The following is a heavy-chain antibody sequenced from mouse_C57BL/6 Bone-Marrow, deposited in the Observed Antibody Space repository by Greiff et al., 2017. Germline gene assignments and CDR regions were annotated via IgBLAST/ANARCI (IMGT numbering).Heavy chain of an antibody. J-gene: IGHJ3*01. CDR2: IHPSDSDT. V-gene: IGHV1-74*01. Sequence: QVQLKQPGAELVKPGASVKVSCKASGYTFTSYWMHWVKQRPGQGLEWIGRIHPSDSDTNYNQQFKGKATLTVDKSSSTAYMQLSSLTSEDSAVYYCAKQLRLRAWFAYWGQGTLVTVSA. CDR3: AKQLRLRAWFAY. CDR1: GYTFTSYW. D-gene: IGHD3-2*02.